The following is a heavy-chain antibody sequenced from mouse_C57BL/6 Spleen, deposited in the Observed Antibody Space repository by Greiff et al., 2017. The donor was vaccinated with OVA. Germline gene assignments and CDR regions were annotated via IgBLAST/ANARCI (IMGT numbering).Heavy chain of an antibody. J-gene: IGHJ1*03. CDR1: GYAFTNYL. V-gene: IGHV1-54*01. CDR2: INPGSGGT. CDR3: ARSPFITTVGDWYFDV. D-gene: IGHD1-1*01. Sequence: QVQLKESGAELVRPGTSVKVSCKASGYAFTNYLIEWVKQRPGQGLEWIGVINPGSGGTNYNEKFKGKATLTADKSSSTAYMQLSSLTSEDSAVYVCARSPFITTVGDWYFDVWGTGTTVTVSS.